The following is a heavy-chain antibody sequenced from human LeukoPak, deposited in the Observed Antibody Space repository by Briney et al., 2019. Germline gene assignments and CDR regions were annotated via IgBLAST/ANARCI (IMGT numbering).Heavy chain of an antibody. Sequence: GGSLRLLCAASGFTFITSPMSWLGQAAGKGLEWVSTISGTAVNTYYADSVKGGFTISRDNSKNTLDLQKCSLRAEATAVYYCAEGRDVFDFWGQGIMVTVSS. CDR2: ISGTAVNT. J-gene: IGHJ3*01. CDR1: GFTFITSP. CDR3: AEGRDVFDF. V-gene: IGHV3-23*01.